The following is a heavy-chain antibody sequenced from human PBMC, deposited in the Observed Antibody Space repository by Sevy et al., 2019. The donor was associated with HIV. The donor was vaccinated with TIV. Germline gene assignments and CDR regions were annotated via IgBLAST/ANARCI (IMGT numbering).Heavy chain of an antibody. J-gene: IGHJ5*02. V-gene: IGHV1-24*01. D-gene: IGHD2-15*01. CDR3: TVVGLRYWSASSTYQGDWFDP. Sequence: ASVKVSCKVSGYTLTKLSIHWVRQAPGKGLEWMGNFDPQYGESIYAHRFQGRLTMTEDTSPDTVFMEMSSLTSEDTAVYYCTVVGLRYWSASSTYQGDWFDPWGQGTLVTVSS. CDR1: GYTLTKLS. CDR2: FDPQYGES.